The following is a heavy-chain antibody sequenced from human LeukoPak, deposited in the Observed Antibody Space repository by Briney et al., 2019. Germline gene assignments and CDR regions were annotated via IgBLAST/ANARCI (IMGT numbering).Heavy chain of an antibody. D-gene: IGHD3-10*01. J-gene: IGHJ6*02. Sequence: PGGSLRLSCAASGFTFSSYSMNWVRQAPGKGLEWVSSISSSSYIYYADSVKGRFTISRDNAKNSLYLQMNSLRAEDTAVYYCARAEADMVRGAYYYYGMDVWGQGTTVTVSS. CDR2: ISSSSYI. V-gene: IGHV3-21*01. CDR3: ARAEADMVRGAYYYYGMDV. CDR1: GFTFSSYS.